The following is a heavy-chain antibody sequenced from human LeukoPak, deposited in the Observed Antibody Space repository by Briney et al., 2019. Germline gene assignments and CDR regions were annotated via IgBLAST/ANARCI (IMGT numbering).Heavy chain of an antibody. CDR2: INHSGST. CDR3: ARQSSTMIVVVITSNDDAFDI. J-gene: IGHJ3*02. D-gene: IGHD3-22*01. CDR1: GGSFSGYY. V-gene: IGHV4-34*01. Sequence: SETLSLTCAVYGGSFSGYYWSWIRQPPGKGLEWIGEINHSGSTYYNPSLKSRVTISVDTSKNQFSLKLSSVTAADTAVYYCARQSSTMIVVVITSNDDAFDIWGQGTMVTVSS.